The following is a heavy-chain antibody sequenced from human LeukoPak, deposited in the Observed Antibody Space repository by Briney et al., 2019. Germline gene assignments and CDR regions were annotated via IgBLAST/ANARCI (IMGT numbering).Heavy chain of an antibody. D-gene: IGHD3-22*01. CDR2: MNPNSGNT. CDR3: ARTDQDYYDSAGFDY. CDR1: GYTFTSYD. Sequence: AAVKVSCKASGYTFTSYDINWVRQATGQGLEWMGWMNPNSGNTGYAQKFQGRVTITRNTSISTAYMELSSLRSEDTAVYYCARTDQDYYDSAGFDYWGQGTLVTVSS. J-gene: IGHJ4*02. V-gene: IGHV1-8*03.